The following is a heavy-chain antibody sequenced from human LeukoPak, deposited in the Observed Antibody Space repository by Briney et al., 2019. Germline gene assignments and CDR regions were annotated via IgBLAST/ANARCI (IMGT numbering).Heavy chain of an antibody. CDR2: IYYSGST. CDR3: ARDRCSSTSCYWDY. Sequence: SETLSLTCTVSGGSFGSSSYYWGWIRQTPGKGLEWIGCIYYSGSTYYNPSLKSRVTISVDTSENQFSLKLSSVTAADTAVYYCARDRCSSTSCYWDYWGQGTLVTVSS. CDR1: GGSFGSSSYY. J-gene: IGHJ4*02. D-gene: IGHD2-2*01. V-gene: IGHV4-39*02.